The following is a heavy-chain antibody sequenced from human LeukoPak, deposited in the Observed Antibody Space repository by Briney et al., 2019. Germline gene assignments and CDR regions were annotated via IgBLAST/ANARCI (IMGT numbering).Heavy chain of an antibody. J-gene: IGHJ4*02. CDR1: GFTFSSYG. CDR2: IWYDGSNK. V-gene: IGHV3-33*01. D-gene: IGHD3-22*01. Sequence: GGSLRLSCAASGFTFSSYGMHWVRQAPGKGLEWVAVIWYDGSNKYYADSVKGRFTISRDNSKNTLYLQMNSLRAEDTAVYYCARRQFDSFGSDYWGQGTLVAVSS. CDR3: ARRQFDSFGSDY.